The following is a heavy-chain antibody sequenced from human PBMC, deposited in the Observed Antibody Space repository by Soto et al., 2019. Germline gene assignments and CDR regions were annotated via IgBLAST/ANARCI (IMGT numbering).Heavy chain of an antibody. V-gene: IGHV4-34*01. CDR2: INHSGST. D-gene: IGHD3-9*01. CDR3: ARGNNDILTGYHHNYFDY. Sequence: SETLSLTCAVYGGSFSGYYWSWIRQPPGKGREWIGEINHSGSTNYNPSLKSRVTISVDTSKNQFSLKLSSVTAADTAVYYCARGNNDILTGYHHNYFDYWGQGTLVTVSS. CDR1: GGSFSGYY. J-gene: IGHJ4*02.